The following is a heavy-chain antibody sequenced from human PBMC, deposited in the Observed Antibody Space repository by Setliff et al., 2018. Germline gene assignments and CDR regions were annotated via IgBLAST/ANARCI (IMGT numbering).Heavy chain of an antibody. CDR2: IYPGDSDT. Sequence: GESLKISCKASEYTFSDYWIGWVRQMPGKGLEWMGVIYPGDSDTRYSPSFQGHISISVDKSISTAYLQWNSLKASDTAMYYCARQGDYDRVDPWGQGTLVTVSS. J-gene: IGHJ5*02. CDR1: EYTFSDYW. CDR3: ARQGDYDRVDP. D-gene: IGHD3-22*01. V-gene: IGHV5-51*01.